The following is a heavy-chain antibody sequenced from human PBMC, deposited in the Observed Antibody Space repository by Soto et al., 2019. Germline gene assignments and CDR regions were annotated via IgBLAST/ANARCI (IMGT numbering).Heavy chain of an antibody. Sequence: ASVKVSCKASGYSFTSYGINWVRQAPGQGLEWMGWISGYNGNTKYAQKVQDRVTMTTDTSTSTAYMELSSLRSEDTAVYYCAKGYCTNGVCSPHYYYYYGMDVWGQGTTVTVSS. V-gene: IGHV1-18*01. CDR2: ISGYNGNT. CDR3: AKGYCTNGVCSPHYYYYYGMDV. CDR1: GYSFTSYG. J-gene: IGHJ6*02. D-gene: IGHD2-8*01.